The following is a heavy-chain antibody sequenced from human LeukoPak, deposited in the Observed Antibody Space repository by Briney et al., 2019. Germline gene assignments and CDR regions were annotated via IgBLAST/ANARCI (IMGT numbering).Heavy chain of an antibody. CDR2: ISSSSSYI. D-gene: IGHD5-24*01. V-gene: IGHV3-21*01. CDR3: ARFVEPGGAFDI. Sequence: PGGSLRLSCAASGFTFSSYSMNWVRQAPGKGLEWVSSISSSSSYIYYADSVKGRFTISRDNAKNSLYLQMNSLRAEDTAVYYCARFVEPGGAFDIWGQGTMVTVSS. CDR1: GFTFSSYS. J-gene: IGHJ3*02.